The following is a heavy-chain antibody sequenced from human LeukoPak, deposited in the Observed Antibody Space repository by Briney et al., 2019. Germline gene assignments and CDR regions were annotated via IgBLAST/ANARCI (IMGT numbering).Heavy chain of an antibody. CDR1: GYTFTGYY. CDR2: INPNSGGT. D-gene: IGHD6-13*01. V-gene: IGHV1-2*02. CDR3: ARAATGYSSSWYIWFDP. J-gene: IGHJ5*02. Sequence: ASVKVSCKASGYTFTGYYMHWVRQAPGQGLEWMGWINPNSGGTNYAQKFQGRVTMTRDTSISTAYMELSRLRSEDTAVYYCARAATGYSSSWYIWFDPWGQGTLVTVSS.